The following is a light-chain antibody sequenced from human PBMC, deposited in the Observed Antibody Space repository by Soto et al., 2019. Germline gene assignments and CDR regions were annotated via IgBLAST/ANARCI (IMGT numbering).Light chain of an antibody. CDR1: QGIGDT. Sequence: EIVMTQXPXTXXXSXXXRATLSXRASQGIGDTLAWYQQKPGQTPRLLIYDTSIRATGVPARFSGSRSGAEFTLTISSLQSEDFAVYYCQHYVNWPLTFGGGTKV. J-gene: IGKJ4*01. V-gene: IGKV3-15*01. CDR2: DTS. CDR3: QHYVNWPLT.